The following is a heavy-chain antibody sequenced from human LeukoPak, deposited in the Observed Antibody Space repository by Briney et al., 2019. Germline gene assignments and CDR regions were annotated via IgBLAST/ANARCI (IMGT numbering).Heavy chain of an antibody. CDR2: IYSSGST. V-gene: IGHV4-59*01. Sequence: SETLSLTCTVSGGSISANNWSWIRQPPGKGLEWIGYIYSSGSTNYNPSLKSRVTISVDTSKKQFSLKLSSVTAADTAVYYCARVASYDFWSGYYHFDYWGQGTLVTVSS. CDR3: ARVASYDFWSGYYHFDY. CDR1: GGSISANN. J-gene: IGHJ4*02. D-gene: IGHD3-3*01.